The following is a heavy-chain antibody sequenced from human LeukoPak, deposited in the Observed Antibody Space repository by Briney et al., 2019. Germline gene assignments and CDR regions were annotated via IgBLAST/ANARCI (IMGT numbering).Heavy chain of an antibody. Sequence: GGSLRLSCAASGFTFSSYEMNWVRQAPGKGLEWVSYISSSGSTIYYADSVKGRFTISRDNAKNSLYLQMNSLRAEDTAVYYCARVGGYQLLFVDYWGQGTLVTVSS. V-gene: IGHV3-48*03. J-gene: IGHJ4*02. CDR3: ARVGGYQLLFVDY. CDR2: ISSSGSTI. D-gene: IGHD2-2*01. CDR1: GFTFSSYE.